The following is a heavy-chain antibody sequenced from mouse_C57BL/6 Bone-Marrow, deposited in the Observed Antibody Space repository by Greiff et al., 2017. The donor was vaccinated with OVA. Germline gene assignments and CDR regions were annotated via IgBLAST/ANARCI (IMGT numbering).Heavy chain of an antibody. Sequence: EVKVVESVAELVRPGASVKLSCTASGFNIKNTYMHWVKQRPEQGLEWIGRIDPANGNTKYAPKFQGKATITADTSSNTAYLQLSSLTSEDTAIYYCARGVGDGYSSYWYFDVWGTGTTVTVSS. D-gene: IGHD2-3*01. CDR3: ARGVGDGYSSYWYFDV. CDR2: IDPANGNT. J-gene: IGHJ1*03. V-gene: IGHV14-3*01. CDR1: GFNIKNTY.